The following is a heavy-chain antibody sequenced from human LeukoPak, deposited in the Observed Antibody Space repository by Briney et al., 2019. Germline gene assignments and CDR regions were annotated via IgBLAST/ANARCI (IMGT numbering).Heavy chain of an antibody. D-gene: IGHD1-26*01. CDR2: ISSSSNYI. Sequence: PGGSLRLSCGASGFTFSSYNMNWVRQAPGKGLEWVSSISSSSNYIYYADSVKGRLTISRDNAKNSLYLQMNSLRAEDTAVYYCARGGNAFDIWGQGTMVTVSS. J-gene: IGHJ3*02. CDR1: GFTFSSYN. V-gene: IGHV3-21*01. CDR3: ARGGNAFDI.